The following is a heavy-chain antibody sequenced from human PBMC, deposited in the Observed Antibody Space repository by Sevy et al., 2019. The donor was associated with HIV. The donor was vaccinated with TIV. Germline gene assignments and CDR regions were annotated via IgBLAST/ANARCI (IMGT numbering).Heavy chain of an antibody. D-gene: IGHD2-8*01. CDR2: LSFGCGEI. V-gene: IGHV3-23*01. CDR1: GFTFSKYS. CDR3: AREGCTKPHDY. J-gene: IGHJ4*02. Sequence: GGSLRLSCAASGFTFSKYSMSWVRQPPGKGLEWVSTLSFGCGEINYADFVKGRFTISRDNSKSSVYLQMNNLRPEDTAVYYGAREGCTKPHDYWGQGTLVTVSS.